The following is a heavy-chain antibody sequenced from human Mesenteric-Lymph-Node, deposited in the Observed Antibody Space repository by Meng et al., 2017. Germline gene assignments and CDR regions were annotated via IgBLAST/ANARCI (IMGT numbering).Heavy chain of an antibody. J-gene: IGHJ5*02. CDR1: GYTFTNYG. CDR2: ISAYNGNT. CDR3: AASSSSWYQNWFDP. D-gene: IGHD6-13*01. V-gene: IGHV1-18*01. Sequence: QAQLLHSGGEVKKPGASVKVSCKASGYTFTNYGITWVRQAPGQGLEWMGWISAYNGNTNYAQTLQGRLTMTTDTSTSTAYMELRSLRSDDTAVYYCAASSSSWYQNWFDPWGQGTLVTVSS.